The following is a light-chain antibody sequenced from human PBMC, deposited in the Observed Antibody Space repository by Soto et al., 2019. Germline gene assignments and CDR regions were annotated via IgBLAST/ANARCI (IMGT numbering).Light chain of an antibody. V-gene: IGKV1-39*01. CDR1: QAVSNF. CDR3: QQTHSAPWT. J-gene: IGKJ1*01. Sequence: DIQMTQSPSSLSASVGDRATITCRASQAVSNFVAWYQHRPGMAPKVLMYAASTLQTGVSSRFIGSGSGTDFTLTISRLLPEDFATYYCQQTHSAPWTFGQGTRVDVK. CDR2: AAS.